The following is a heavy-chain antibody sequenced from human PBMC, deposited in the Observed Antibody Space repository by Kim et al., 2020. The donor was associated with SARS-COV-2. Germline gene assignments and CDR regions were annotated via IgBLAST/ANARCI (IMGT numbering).Heavy chain of an antibody. CDR1: GYTFTSYA. Sequence: ASVKVSRKASGYTFTSYAMNWVRQAPGQGLEWMGWINTNTGNPTYAQGFTGRFVFSLDTSVSTAYLQISSLKAEDTAVYYCARAQVDTIFGVVINPYYYMDVWGKGTTVTVSS. D-gene: IGHD3-3*01. J-gene: IGHJ6*03. CDR2: INTNTGNP. V-gene: IGHV7-4-1*02. CDR3: ARAQVDTIFGVVINPYYYMDV.